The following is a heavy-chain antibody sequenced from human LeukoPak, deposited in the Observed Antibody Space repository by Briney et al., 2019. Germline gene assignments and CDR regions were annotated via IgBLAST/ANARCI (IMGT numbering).Heavy chain of an antibody. CDR1: GYTFTGYY. CDR2: ISAYNGNT. J-gene: IGHJ4*02. V-gene: IGHV1-18*04. CDR3: ARDRPDIAAAYPDY. Sequence: ASVKVSCKASGYTFTGYYMHWVRQAPGQGLEWMGWISAYNGNTNYAQKLQGRVTMTTDTSTSTAYMELRSLRSDDTAVYYCARDRPDIAAAYPDYWGQGTLVTVSS. D-gene: IGHD6-13*01.